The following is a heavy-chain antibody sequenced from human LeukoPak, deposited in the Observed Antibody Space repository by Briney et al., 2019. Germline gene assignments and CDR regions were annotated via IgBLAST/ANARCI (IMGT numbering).Heavy chain of an antibody. Sequence: GASVKVSCKVSGYTLTELSMHWVRQAPGKGLEWMGGFDPEDGETIYAQKFQGRVTMTEDTSTDTAYMELSSLRSEDTAVYYCAAAYCSSTSCRSSWFDPWGQGTLVTVSS. V-gene: IGHV1-24*01. CDR1: GYTLTELS. D-gene: IGHD2-2*01. J-gene: IGHJ5*02. CDR3: AAAYCSSTSCRSSWFDP. CDR2: FDPEDGET.